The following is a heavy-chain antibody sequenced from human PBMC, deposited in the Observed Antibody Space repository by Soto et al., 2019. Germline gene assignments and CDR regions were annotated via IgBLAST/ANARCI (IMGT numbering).Heavy chain of an antibody. Sequence: GGSLRLSCAASGFPFGSYGMHWVRQAPGKGLEWVAVISYDGSNKYYADSVKGRFTISRDNSKNTLYLQMNSLRAEDTAVYYCAKDPDYDILTGSIAPGGMDVWGQGTTVTVSS. CDR1: GFPFGSYG. CDR2: ISYDGSNK. V-gene: IGHV3-30*18. CDR3: AKDPDYDILTGSIAPGGMDV. D-gene: IGHD3-9*01. J-gene: IGHJ6*02.